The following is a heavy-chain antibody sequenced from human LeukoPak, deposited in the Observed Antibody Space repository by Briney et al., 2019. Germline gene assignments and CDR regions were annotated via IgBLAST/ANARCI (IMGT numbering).Heavy chain of an antibody. D-gene: IGHD3-3*01. V-gene: IGHV4-59*01. J-gene: IGHJ5*02. CDR2: IYYSGST. CDR1: TDSTNTYY. CDR3: ARVRDDFWSGYYRQPFDP. Sequence: SETLSLTCSVSTDSTNTYYWSWIRQPPGKGREWSGYIYYSGSTNYNPSVKSRVTISVDTSKNQFSLKLSSVTAADTAVYYCARVRDDFWSGYYRQPFDPWGQGTLVTVSS.